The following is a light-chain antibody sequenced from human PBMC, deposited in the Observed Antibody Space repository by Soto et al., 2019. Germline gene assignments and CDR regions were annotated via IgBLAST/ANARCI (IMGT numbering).Light chain of an antibody. V-gene: IGKV1-5*03. Sequence: DIQMTQSPSTLSASVGDRVTITCRASQSISSWLAWYQQKPGKAPKLLIYKASSLESGVPSRFSGSGSGTDFTLTITRLQPDDFATYYCQHYNSFSGTFGQGTKVDIK. J-gene: IGKJ1*01. CDR1: QSISSW. CDR2: KAS. CDR3: QHYNSFSGT.